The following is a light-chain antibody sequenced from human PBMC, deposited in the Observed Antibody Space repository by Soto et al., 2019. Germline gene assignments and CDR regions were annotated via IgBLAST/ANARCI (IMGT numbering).Light chain of an antibody. J-gene: IGKJ5*01. CDR1: QSLTNNY. CDR2: GAS. V-gene: IGKV3-20*01. CDR3: QQYGTSPPDT. Sequence: EIVLTQSPGTLSLSPGERATLSCRASQSLTNNYLAWYQQKPGQAPRLLFHGASSRAAGIPDRFSGSGSGTDFTLTISRLEPEDVAVYYCQQYGTSPPDTFGQGTRLETK.